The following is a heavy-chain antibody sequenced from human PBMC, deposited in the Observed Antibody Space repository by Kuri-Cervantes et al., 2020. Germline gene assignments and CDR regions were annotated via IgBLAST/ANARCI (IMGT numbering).Heavy chain of an antibody. Sequence: AAVKVSCKASGYTFTSYGISWVRQAPGQGLEWMGWISAYNGNTNYAQKLQGRVTMTTDTYTSTAYMELRSLRSDDTAVYYCAREVDTAMFFNGMDVWGQGTTVTVSS. CDR3: AREVDTAMFFNGMDV. D-gene: IGHD5-18*01. CDR2: ISAYNGNT. V-gene: IGHV1-18*01. J-gene: IGHJ6*02. CDR1: GYTFTSYG.